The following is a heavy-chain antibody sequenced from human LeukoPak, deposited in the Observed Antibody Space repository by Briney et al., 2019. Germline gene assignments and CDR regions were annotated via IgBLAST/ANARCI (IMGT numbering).Heavy chain of an antibody. CDR2: IYQSGST. J-gene: IGHJ5*02. D-gene: IGHD1-26*01. CDR3: ARDAPNIVGVMFFGHNWFDP. CDR1: GYSISSGYY. V-gene: IGHV4-38-2*02. Sequence: SETLSLTCTVSGYSISSGYYWGWIRPPPGKGLEWIGRIYQSGSTYYNPSLKSRVTISVDTSKNQLSLKRSSVTAADTAVYYCARDAPNIVGVMFFGHNWFDPWGQGTLVTVSS.